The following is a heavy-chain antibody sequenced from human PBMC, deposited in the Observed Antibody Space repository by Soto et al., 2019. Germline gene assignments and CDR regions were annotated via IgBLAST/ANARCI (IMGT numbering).Heavy chain of an antibody. V-gene: IGHV1-3*01. D-gene: IGHD1-1*01. CDR1: GYTFTNYA. CDR3: ARGRWTQTTADYYLDF. Sequence: QVQLVQSGTEVKKPGASVKLSCKASGYTFTNYAIHWVRQAPGQRLEWMVWINAGNSHTKYSQKFQGRVTVTRDPSATTAYMELSSLTSEDTAVYYCARGRWTQTTADYYLDFWGQGTLVTVSS. J-gene: IGHJ4*02. CDR2: INAGNSHT.